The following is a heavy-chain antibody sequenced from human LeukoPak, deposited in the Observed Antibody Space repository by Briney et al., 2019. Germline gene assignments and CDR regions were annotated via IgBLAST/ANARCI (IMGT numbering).Heavy chain of an antibody. V-gene: IGHV3-23*01. CDR1: GFTFSSYE. Sequence: PGGSLRLSCAASGFTFSSYEMNWVRQAPGKGLEWVSAISGSGGSTYYADSVKGRFTISRDNSKNTLYLQMNSLRAEDTAVYYCAKVHDSSGYYYAGAFDIWGQGTMVTVSS. CDR3: AKVHDSSGYYYAGAFDI. J-gene: IGHJ3*02. D-gene: IGHD3-22*01. CDR2: ISGSGGST.